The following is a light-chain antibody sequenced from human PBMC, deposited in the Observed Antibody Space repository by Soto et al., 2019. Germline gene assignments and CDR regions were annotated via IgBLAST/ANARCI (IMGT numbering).Light chain of an antibody. CDR2: GAS. CDR1: QSLSRN. CDR3: QHYNDWPPAFT. V-gene: IGKV3-15*01. J-gene: IGKJ3*01. Sequence: EILMTQSPATLSVSPGERATLSCRASQSLSRNLAWYQQKPGQAPRLLIYGASTRASGVPARVSGSGSGTEFTLTISSQQSEDFALYYCQHYNDWPPAFTCGAGTKVDL.